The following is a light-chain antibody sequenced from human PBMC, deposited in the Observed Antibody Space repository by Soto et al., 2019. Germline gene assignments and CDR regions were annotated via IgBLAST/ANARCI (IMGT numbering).Light chain of an antibody. CDR1: SSSIGAGYG. CDR3: QSYDSSMHVV. CDR2: ADN. J-gene: IGLJ2*01. Sequence: QAVVTQPPSVSGAPGQRVTISCTGSSSSIGAGYGVHWYQQFPGTAPRLLIYADNNRPSGVPERFSGSKSGSSASLAITGLLAEDEADYYFQSYDSSMHVVFGGGTKLTVL. V-gene: IGLV1-40*01.